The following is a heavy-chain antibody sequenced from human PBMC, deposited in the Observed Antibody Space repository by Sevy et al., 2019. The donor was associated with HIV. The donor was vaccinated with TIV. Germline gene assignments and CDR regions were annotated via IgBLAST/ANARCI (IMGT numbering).Heavy chain of an antibody. CDR3: AREVPRLPITY. J-gene: IGHJ4*02. Sequence: GGSLRLSCAASGFTFSSYWMSWVRQAPGGGLEWVANINQDGSEKNYVDSVKGRFTISRDNAENSLYLQMNSLRVDDTAVYICAREVPRLPITYWGQGSLVTVSS. CDR1: GFTFSSYW. CDR2: INQDGSEK. D-gene: IGHD6-25*01. V-gene: IGHV3-7*01.